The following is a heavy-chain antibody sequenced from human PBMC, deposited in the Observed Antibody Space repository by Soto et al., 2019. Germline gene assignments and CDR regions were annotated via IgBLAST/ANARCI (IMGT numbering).Heavy chain of an antibody. CDR1: GGSFSGYY. CDR3: ASRHYGSSSDWFDP. J-gene: IGHJ5*02. Sequence: SETLSLTCAVYGGSFSGYYWSWIRQPPGKGLEWIGEINHSGSTNYNPSLKSRVTISVDTSKNQFSLKLSSVTAADTAVYYCASRHYGSSSDWFDPWGQGTLVTVS. D-gene: IGHD3-10*01. CDR2: INHSGST. V-gene: IGHV4-34*01.